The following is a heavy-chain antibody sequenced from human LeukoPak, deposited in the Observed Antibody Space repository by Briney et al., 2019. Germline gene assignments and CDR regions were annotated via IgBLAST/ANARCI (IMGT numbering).Heavy chain of an antibody. CDR2: LYTSGST. CDR3: ARDRVDSSGYYYYYGIDV. V-gene: IGHV4-4*07. D-gene: IGHD3-22*01. J-gene: IGHJ6*02. CDR1: GGSISTYF. Sequence: PSETLSLTCTVSGGSISTYFWSWIRQPAGKGLEWIGRLYTSGSTNYNPSLKSRLTMSADTSKNQFSPNLRSVTAADTAIYYCARDRVDSSGYYYYYGIDVWGQGTAVTVSS.